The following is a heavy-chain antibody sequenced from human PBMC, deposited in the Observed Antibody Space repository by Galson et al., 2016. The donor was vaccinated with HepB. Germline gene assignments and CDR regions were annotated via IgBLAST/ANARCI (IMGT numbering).Heavy chain of an antibody. V-gene: IGHV3-30*18. Sequence: SLRLSCAASGFSFNSNTMHWARQAPGKGLEWVALISSDGSHKYYADSVKGRFTISRGDSKNTLYLQMDSLRAEDTAVFYCAKRGGLDYYFDYWGQGTLVTVSS. CDR2: ISSDGSHK. J-gene: IGHJ4*02. CDR1: GFSFNSNT. D-gene: IGHD3-16*01. CDR3: AKRGGLDYYFDY.